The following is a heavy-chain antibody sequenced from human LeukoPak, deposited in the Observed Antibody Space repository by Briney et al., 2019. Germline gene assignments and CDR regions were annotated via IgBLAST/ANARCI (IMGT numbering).Heavy chain of an antibody. Sequence: PGGSLRLSCAASGFTFSSNAMSWVRQAPGKGLEWVSGISGSGISTHYADSVKGRFTISRDNSKNTLYLQMNSLRAEDTAVYYCANDRTQLWPYWGQGTLVTVSS. J-gene: IGHJ4*02. CDR2: ISGSGIST. CDR1: GFTFSSNA. V-gene: IGHV3-23*01. D-gene: IGHD3-10*01. CDR3: ANDRTQLWPY.